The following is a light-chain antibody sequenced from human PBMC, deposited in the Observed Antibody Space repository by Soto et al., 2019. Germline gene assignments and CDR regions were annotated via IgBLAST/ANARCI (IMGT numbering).Light chain of an antibody. CDR1: SSDVGAYDY. V-gene: IGLV2-14*01. CDR3: SSYTPSRSVV. J-gene: IGLJ3*02. CDR2: DVS. Sequence: QSALTQPASVSGSPGQWITISCTGTSSDVGAYDYVSWYQQNPGKAPKLIIYDVSKRPSGVSNRFSGSKSGNTASLTISGLQAEDETDYYCSSYTPSRSVVFGGGTKLTVL.